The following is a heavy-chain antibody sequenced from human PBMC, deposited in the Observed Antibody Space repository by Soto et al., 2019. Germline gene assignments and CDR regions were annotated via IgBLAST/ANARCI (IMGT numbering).Heavy chain of an antibody. CDR2: IYSGGNT. Sequence: EVQLVETGGGLIQPGGSLRLSCADSDFSVSNNYMTWVRQAPGKGLEWVSVIYSGGNTYYADHVKGRFTISRDSSTNTLFLQMNSLRVEDTAVYYCARGMDGMDVWGRGTTVTVSS. V-gene: IGHV3-53*02. J-gene: IGHJ6*02. CDR1: DFSVSNNY. CDR3: ARGMDGMDV.